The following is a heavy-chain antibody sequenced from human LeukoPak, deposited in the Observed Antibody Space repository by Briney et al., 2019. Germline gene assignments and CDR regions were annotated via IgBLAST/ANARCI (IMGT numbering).Heavy chain of an antibody. CDR1: GGSISGYY. Sequence: SETLSLTCTVSGGSISGYYWSWIRQPAGKGLEWIGRIYTSGSTNYNPSLKSRVTISVDTSKNQFSLKLSSVTAADTAVYYCASCSAYYYYYMDVWGKGTTVTVSS. CDR2: IYTSGST. CDR3: ASCSAYYYYYMDV. J-gene: IGHJ6*03. D-gene: IGHD2-15*01. V-gene: IGHV4-4*07.